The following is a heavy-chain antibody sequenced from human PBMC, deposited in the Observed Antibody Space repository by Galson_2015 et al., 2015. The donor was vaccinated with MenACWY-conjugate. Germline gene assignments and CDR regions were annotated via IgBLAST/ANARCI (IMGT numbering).Heavy chain of an antibody. CDR3: ARDNNWSFDS. D-gene: IGHD1-1*01. CDR1: GFTFNNYW. V-gene: IGHV3-74*01. J-gene: IGHJ4*02. Sequence: SLRLSCAASGFTFNNYWMHWVRQPPGKGLEWISYIKADGSFSNYADSVKSRFTISTDNAENMVYLQMDGLGDEDTAVYFCARDNNWSFDSWGQGTLVTVSS. CDR2: IKADGSFS.